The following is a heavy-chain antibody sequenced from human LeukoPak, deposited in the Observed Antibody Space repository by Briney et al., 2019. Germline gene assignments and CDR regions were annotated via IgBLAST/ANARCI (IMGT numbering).Heavy chain of an antibody. CDR3: ARGRITMVRGATAPGY. D-gene: IGHD3-10*01. J-gene: IGHJ4*02. Sequence: ASVKVSCKASGYTFTGYYMHWVRQAPGQGLEWMGWINPNSGGTNYAQKFRGRVTMTRDTSISTAYMELSRLRSDDTAVYYCARGRITMVRGATAPGYWGQGTLVTVSS. CDR2: INPNSGGT. V-gene: IGHV1-2*02. CDR1: GYTFTGYY.